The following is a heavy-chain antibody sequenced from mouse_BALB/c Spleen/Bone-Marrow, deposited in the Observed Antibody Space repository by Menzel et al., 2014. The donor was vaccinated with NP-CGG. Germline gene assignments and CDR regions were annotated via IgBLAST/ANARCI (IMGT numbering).Heavy chain of an antibody. CDR2: INPSNGRT. CDR3: ARYDGPAWFAY. CDR1: GYTFTSYW. Sequence: QVQLQQPGAELVKPGASVKLSCKASGYTFTSYWIHWVKLRPGHGLEWIGEINPSNGRTNYNEKFKNKATLTVDKSSSTAYIQLSSLTSEDSAVYYCARYDGPAWFAYWAKGLWSLSL. V-gene: IGHV1S81*02. D-gene: IGHD2-3*01. J-gene: IGHJ3*01.